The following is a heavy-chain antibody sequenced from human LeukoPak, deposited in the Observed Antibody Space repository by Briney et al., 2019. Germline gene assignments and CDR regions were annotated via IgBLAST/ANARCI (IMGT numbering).Heavy chain of an antibody. Sequence: GGSLRLSCAASGFTFSSYSMNWVRQAPGKGLEWVSYISSSSSTIYYADSVKGRFTISRDNAKNSLYLQMNSLRAEDTAMYYCASVPFWSGTSEFDPWGQGTLVTVSS. CDR3: ASVPFWSGTSEFDP. D-gene: IGHD3-3*01. J-gene: IGHJ5*02. CDR2: ISSSSSTI. V-gene: IGHV3-48*01. CDR1: GFTFSSYS.